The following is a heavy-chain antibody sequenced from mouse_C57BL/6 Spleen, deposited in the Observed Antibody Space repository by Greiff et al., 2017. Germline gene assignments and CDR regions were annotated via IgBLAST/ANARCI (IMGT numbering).Heavy chain of an antibody. CDR1: GYTFTSYW. J-gene: IGHJ1*03. V-gene: IGHV1-55*01. D-gene: IGHD2-10*01. CDR3: ARGGAYYDRYFDV. CDR2: IYPGSGST. Sequence: QVQLQQPGAELVKPGASVKMSCKASGYTFTSYWITWVKQRPGQGLEWIGDIYPGSGSTNYNDKFKSKATLTVDTSSSTAYMQLSSLTSEDSAVYYCARGGAYYDRYFDVWGTGTTVTVSS.